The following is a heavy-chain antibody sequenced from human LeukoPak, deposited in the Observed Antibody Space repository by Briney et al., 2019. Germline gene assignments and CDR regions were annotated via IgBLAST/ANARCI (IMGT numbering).Heavy chain of an antibody. Sequence: GRSLRLSCAASGFTFDDYAMHWVRQAPGKGLEWVSGISWNSGSIGYADSVKGRFTISRDNAKNSLYLQMNSLRAEDTALYYCAKAPLKTYYDFWSGYFDYWGQGALVTVSS. J-gene: IGHJ4*02. CDR3: AKAPLKTYYDFWSGYFDY. D-gene: IGHD3-3*01. V-gene: IGHV3-9*01. CDR1: GFTFDDYA. CDR2: ISWNSGSI.